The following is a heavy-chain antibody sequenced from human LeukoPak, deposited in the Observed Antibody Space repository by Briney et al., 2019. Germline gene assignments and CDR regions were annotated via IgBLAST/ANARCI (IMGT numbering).Heavy chain of an antibody. Sequence: SEALSLTCTVSGGSISSSSYYWGWIRQPPGKGLDWIGSIYHSGSTYYNSSLKSRVTISVDTSKNQFSLKLSSVTAADTAVYYCARTWAAGLFDYWGQGTLVTVSS. V-gene: IGHV4-39*07. J-gene: IGHJ4*02. CDR1: GGSISSSSYY. D-gene: IGHD6-19*01. CDR3: ARTWAAGLFDY. CDR2: IYHSGST.